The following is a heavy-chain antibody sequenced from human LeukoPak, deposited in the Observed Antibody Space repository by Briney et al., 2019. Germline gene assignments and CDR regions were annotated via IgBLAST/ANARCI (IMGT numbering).Heavy chain of an antibody. D-gene: IGHD3-22*01. CDR2: IYYSGST. V-gene: IGHV4-59*08. CDR1: GGSISSYY. CDR3: ARHHYDSSGPAFDY. Sequence: SETLSLTCTVSGGSISSYYWSWIRQPPGKGLEWIEYIYYSGSTNYNPSLKSRVTISVDTSKNQFSLKLSSVTAADTAVYYCARHHYDSSGPAFDYWGQGTLVTVSS. J-gene: IGHJ4*02.